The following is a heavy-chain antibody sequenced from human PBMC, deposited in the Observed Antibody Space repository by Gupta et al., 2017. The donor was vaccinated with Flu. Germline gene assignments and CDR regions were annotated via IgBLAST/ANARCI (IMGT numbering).Heavy chain of an antibody. CDR1: GFTFSDYS. CDR3: ARGVTVTKLAGPYYFDY. V-gene: IGHV3-11*05. J-gene: IGHJ4*02. Sequence: QVQLVESGGGLVKPGGSLRLSCAASGFTFSDYSMSWIRQAPGKGLEWVSYISSSSSYTNYADSVKGRFTISRDNAKNSLYLQMNSLRAEDTAVYYCARGVTVTKLAGPYYFDYWGQGTLVTVSS. D-gene: IGHD4-17*01. CDR2: ISSSSSYT.